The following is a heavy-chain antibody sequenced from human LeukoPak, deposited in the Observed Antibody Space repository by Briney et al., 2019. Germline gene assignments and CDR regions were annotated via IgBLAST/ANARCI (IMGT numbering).Heavy chain of an antibody. D-gene: IGHD4-17*01. J-gene: IGHJ2*01. CDR2: ISGSGSGGGT. CDR3: AKEVAYYGDYQPIWYFDL. V-gene: IGHV3-23*01. Sequence: PGGSLRLSCAASGFTFSSSAMSWVRQAPGKGLEGVSSISGSGSGGGTYYADSVKGRFTISRDNSKNTLYLQMNSLRAEDTAVYYCAKEVAYYGDYQPIWYFDLWGRGTLVTVSS. CDR1: GFTFSSSA.